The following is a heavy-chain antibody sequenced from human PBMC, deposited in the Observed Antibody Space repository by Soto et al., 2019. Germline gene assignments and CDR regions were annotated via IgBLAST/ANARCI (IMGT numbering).Heavy chain of an antibody. Sequence: QVQLVQSGAEVKKPGASVKVSCKASGYTFTSYDINWVRQATGQGLEWMGWMNPNSGNTGYAQKFQGGXTXTXXTSISTAYMELSSLISEDTAVYYCARERYSYGEDYWGQGTLVTVSS. CDR2: MNPNSGNT. D-gene: IGHD5-18*01. J-gene: IGHJ4*02. V-gene: IGHV1-8*01. CDR3: ARERYSYGEDY. CDR1: GYTFTSYD.